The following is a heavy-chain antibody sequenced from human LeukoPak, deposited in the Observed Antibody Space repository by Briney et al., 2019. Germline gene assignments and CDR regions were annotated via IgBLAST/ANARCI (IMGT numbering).Heavy chain of an antibody. CDR2: IYYSGST. J-gene: IGHJ3*02. CDR1: GGSISSSSYY. D-gene: IGHD2/OR15-2a*01. CDR3: QGNIPAFDI. Sequence: SETLSLTCTVSGGSISSSSYYWGWIRQPPGKGLEWFVSIYYSGSTYYNPSLKSRVTISVDTSKNQFSLKLSSVTAADTAVYYCQGNIPAFDIWGQGTMVTVSS. V-gene: IGHV4-39*01.